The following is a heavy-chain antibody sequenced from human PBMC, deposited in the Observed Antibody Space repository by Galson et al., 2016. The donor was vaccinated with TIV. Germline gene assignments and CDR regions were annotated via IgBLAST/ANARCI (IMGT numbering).Heavy chain of an antibody. Sequence: SLRLSCAVSGFSFNIYGMHWVRQAPGKGLEWVAGISNGGNIKFYAGSVKGRFTISRDISQNTLFLQMDSLRVEDTALYFCVRDFNAQWSLDYWGQGALVTVSS. CDR1: GFSFNIYG. V-gene: IGHV3-30*03. CDR2: ISNGGNIK. D-gene: IGHD2-15*01. CDR3: VRDFNAQWSLDY. J-gene: IGHJ4*02.